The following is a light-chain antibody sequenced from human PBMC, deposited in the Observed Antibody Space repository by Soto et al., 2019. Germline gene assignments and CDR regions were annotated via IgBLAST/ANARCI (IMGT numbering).Light chain of an antibody. V-gene: IGLV2-14*01. J-gene: IGLJ7*01. CDR2: NVS. CDR3: SSYTNSNTAV. Sequence: QSALTQPASVSGSPGQSITISCTGTSSNVGGYNYVSWYQQHPGKAPKLMIYNVSNRPSGVSNRFSGSKSGNTASLTISGLQAEDEADYYCSSYTNSNTAVFGGGTKLTV. CDR1: SSNVGGYNY.